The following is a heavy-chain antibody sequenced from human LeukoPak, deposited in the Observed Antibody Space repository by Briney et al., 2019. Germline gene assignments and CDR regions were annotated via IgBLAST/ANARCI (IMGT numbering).Heavy chain of an antibody. CDR2: INGRDGRT. CDR3: ARSEAFGFDM. CDR1: GFTFSNYA. J-gene: IGHJ3*02. Sequence: PGGSLRLSCAAPGFTFSNYAMGWVRQAPGKGLEWVSSINGRDGRTYYADSVRGRFSISSDNSKNTLFLQMNSLRAEDTAVYYCARSEAFGFDMWGQGTVVTVSS. V-gene: IGHV3-23*01. D-gene: IGHD3-3*01.